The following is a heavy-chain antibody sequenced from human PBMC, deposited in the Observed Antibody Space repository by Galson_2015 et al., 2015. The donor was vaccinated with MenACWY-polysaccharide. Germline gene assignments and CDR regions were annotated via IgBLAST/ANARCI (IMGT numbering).Heavy chain of an antibody. J-gene: IGHJ4*02. CDR2: INKDGREK. Sequence: SLRLSCAASGFTFSGHWMSWVRQAPGKGLEWVANINKDGREKNYADSVKGRFTISRDNSKNTLYLQMNSLRGDDTAVYYCARGRVSGWYDWWGQGTLVTVSS. D-gene: IGHD6-19*01. CDR3: ARGRVSGWYDW. V-gene: IGHV3-7*03. CDR1: GFTFSGHW.